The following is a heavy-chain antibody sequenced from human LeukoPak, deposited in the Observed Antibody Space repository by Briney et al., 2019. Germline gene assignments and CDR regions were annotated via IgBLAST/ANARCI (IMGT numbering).Heavy chain of an antibody. Sequence: GGSLRLSCAASGFTFSSCMMNWVRQAPGKGLEWVSYINSNSRNIYYADSVKGRFTISRHNSKNTLYLQMNSLRGEDTAVYYCASDREASRIAVAADYWGQGTLVTVSS. CDR2: INSNSRNI. V-gene: IGHV3-48*01. CDR3: ASDREASRIAVAADY. CDR1: GFTFSSCM. J-gene: IGHJ4*02. D-gene: IGHD6-19*01.